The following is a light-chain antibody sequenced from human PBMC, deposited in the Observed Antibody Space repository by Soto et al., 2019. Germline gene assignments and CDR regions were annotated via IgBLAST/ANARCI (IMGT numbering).Light chain of an antibody. J-gene: IGKJ4*01. V-gene: IGKV1-5*01. Sequence: DIQMTQSPSTLSASVGDRVTITFRASQSISSWLAWYQQKPGKAPKLLIYDASTLESGVPSRFTGRGSGTEFTLTISSLQPEDFATYYCQQYNSYPLTFGGGTKVDIK. CDR2: DAS. CDR1: QSISSW. CDR3: QQYNSYPLT.